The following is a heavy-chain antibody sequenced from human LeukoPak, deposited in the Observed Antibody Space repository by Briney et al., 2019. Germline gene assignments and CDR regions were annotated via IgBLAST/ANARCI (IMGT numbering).Heavy chain of an antibody. Sequence: PGGSLRLSWAASGFTYSGYWMSWVRQAPGKGLEWVANIKQDGSERYYVDSVKGRFTISRDNAKNSLYLQMNSLRAEDTAVYYCARDPFGDYVFDYWGQGTLVTVSS. V-gene: IGHV3-7*01. D-gene: IGHD4-17*01. CDR1: GFTYSGYW. J-gene: IGHJ4*02. CDR3: ARDPFGDYVFDY. CDR2: IKQDGSER.